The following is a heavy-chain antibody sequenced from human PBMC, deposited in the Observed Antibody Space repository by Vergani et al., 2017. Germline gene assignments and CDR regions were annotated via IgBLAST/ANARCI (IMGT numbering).Heavy chain of an antibody. CDR3: AKDIGEWDGRRGFDD. D-gene: IGHD3-10*01. V-gene: IGHV3-30*18. CDR1: GFSLSSYG. CDR2: ISYDGSKT. J-gene: IGHJ4*02. Sequence: QVQLVESGRGVVQPGRSLRLSCVAAGFSLSSYGLYWVRQGPGKGLEWVAVISYDGSKTYYADSVKGRFTISRDNSKNTVYLKMNSMRVEETALYYCAKDIGEWDGRRGFDDWGQGTLVTVSS.